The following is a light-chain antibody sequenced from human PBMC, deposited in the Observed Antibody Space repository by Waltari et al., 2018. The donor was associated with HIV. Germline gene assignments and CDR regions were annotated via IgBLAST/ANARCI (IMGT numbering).Light chain of an antibody. CDR1: QSVLYSSNNKNY. V-gene: IGKV4-1*01. CDR3: QQYYSTPLT. CDR2: WAS. Sequence: VMTQSPDSLAVSLGERATINCKSSQSVLYSSNNKNYLAWYQQKPGQPPKLLIYWASTRESGVPDRFSGSGSGTDFTLTISSLQAEDVAVYYCQQYYSTPLTFGPGTKVDIK. J-gene: IGKJ3*01.